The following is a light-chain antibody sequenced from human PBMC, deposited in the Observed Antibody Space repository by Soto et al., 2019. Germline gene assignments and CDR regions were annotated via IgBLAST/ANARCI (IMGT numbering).Light chain of an antibody. CDR2: GAS. V-gene: IGKV3-15*01. CDR1: QSVSSN. Sequence: EIVMTQSPATLSVSPGERATPSCRASQSVSSNLAWYQQKPCQAPRLLIYGASTRATGIPARFSGSGSGTEFTLTISSLQSEDFAVYYCQQYKNWPRGTFGQGTKVDIK. CDR3: QQYKNWPRGT. J-gene: IGKJ1*01.